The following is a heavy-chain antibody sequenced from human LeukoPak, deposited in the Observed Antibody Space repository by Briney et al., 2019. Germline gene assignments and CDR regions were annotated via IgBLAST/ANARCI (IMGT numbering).Heavy chain of an antibody. J-gene: IGHJ6*02. Sequence: GGCLRLSCAVSGFAFSDYYMSCIRQAAGKRLEWVSYISSSGSTIYYADSVKGRFTISRDNAKNSLYLQMNSLRAEDTAVYYCARDGDPRNYYGSGSYYNVRYYGMDVWGQGTTVTVSS. CDR2: ISSSGSTI. V-gene: IGHV3-11*01. CDR1: GFAFSDYY. D-gene: IGHD3-10*01. CDR3: ARDGDPRNYYGSGSYYNVRYYGMDV.